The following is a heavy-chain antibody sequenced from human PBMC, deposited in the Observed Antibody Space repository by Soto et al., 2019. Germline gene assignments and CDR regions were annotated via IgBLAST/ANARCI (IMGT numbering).Heavy chain of an antibody. CDR2: INPSGGST. Sequence: GWVNVFCNASGDTFISYYTQWVGQAPGQEREWMGIINPSGGSTSYAQKFQGRVTMTSDTSTSTIYMELSNLRYENTAVNDGAGSGGYLGYFDYWGQGTLVTVSS. CDR1: GDTFISYY. CDR3: AGSGGYLGYFDY. D-gene: IGHD2-15*01. V-gene: IGHV1-46*01. J-gene: IGHJ4*02.